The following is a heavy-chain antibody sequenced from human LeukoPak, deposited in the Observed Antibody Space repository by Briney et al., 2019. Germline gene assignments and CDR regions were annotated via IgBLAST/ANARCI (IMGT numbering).Heavy chain of an antibody. CDR2: ISANNGDT. CDR1: GYTFTSYG. D-gene: IGHD1-1*01. CDR3: ARESHETREDY. V-gene: IGHV1-18*01. Sequence: ASVKVSCKASGYTFTSYGISWVRQAPGQGLEWMGWISANNGDTDYPPKLQDRVTMTTDTYTSTAYMELRSLRSDDTAMYYCARESHETREDYWGQGTLVTVFS. J-gene: IGHJ4*02.